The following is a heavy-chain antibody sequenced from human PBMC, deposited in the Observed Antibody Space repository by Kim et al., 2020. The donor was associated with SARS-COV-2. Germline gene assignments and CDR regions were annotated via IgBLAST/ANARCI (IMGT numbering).Heavy chain of an antibody. J-gene: IGHJ6*02. D-gene: IGHD6-13*01. V-gene: IGHV3-11*06. CDR3: ARDLQQQPCCISFWYYGMDV. Sequence: RFTISRDNAKNSLYLQMNSLRAEDTAVYYCARDLQQQPCCISFWYYGMDVWGQGTTVTVSS.